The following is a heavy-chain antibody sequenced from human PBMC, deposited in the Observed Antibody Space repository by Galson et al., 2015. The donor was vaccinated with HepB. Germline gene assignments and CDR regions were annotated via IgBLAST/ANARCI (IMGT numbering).Heavy chain of an antibody. CDR2: TYYRSKWYN. Sequence: CAISGDSVSSNSAAWNWIRQSPSRGLEWLGRTYYRSKWYNDYAVSVKSRITINPDTSKNQFSLQLNSVTPEDTAVYYCAREIRYYDSSGYYYLNWFDPWGQGTLVTVS. J-gene: IGHJ5*02. D-gene: IGHD3-22*01. V-gene: IGHV6-1*01. CDR3: AREIRYYDSSGYYYLNWFDP. CDR1: GDSVSSNSAA.